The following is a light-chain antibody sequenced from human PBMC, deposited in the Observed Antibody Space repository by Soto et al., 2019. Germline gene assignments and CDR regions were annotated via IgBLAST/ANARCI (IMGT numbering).Light chain of an antibody. Sequence: QSALTQPASVSGSPGQSITISCTGTNNDIGSYNFVSWYQHHPGKAPKVLIYEVTNRPSGISNRFSGSKSGITASLIISGLQAEDEADYYCSSYTGSSTHVVFGGGTKVTVL. CDR3: SSYTGSSTHVV. J-gene: IGLJ3*02. CDR2: EVT. CDR1: NNDIGSYNF. V-gene: IGLV2-14*01.